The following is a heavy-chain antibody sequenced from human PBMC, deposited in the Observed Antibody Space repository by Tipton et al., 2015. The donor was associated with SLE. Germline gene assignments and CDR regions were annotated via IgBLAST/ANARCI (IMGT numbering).Heavy chain of an antibody. CDR1: GGSISSYF. V-gene: IGHV4-59*01. D-gene: IGHD3-9*01. CDR2: IFYTGST. CDR3: ARGSLGRHYDIVTGHTYYYFYYMDV. J-gene: IGHJ6*03. Sequence: TLSLTCTVSGGSISSYFWTWIRQPPGKGLEWIGHIFYTGSTRYNPSLKSRVTISVDTSKSQIFLKLSSVSAADTAVYYCARGSLGRHYDIVTGHTYYYFYYMDVWGKGTTVTVSS.